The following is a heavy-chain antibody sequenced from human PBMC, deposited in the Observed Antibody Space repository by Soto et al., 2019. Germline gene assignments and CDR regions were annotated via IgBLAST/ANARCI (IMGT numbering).Heavy chain of an antibody. CDR3: ARHPGYYDIMTGYTPYYFDY. Sequence: SETLSITCTVSGGSIGTYYWTWIRQPPGKGLEWIGYIYYRGNTDYNPSLKSRVTISLDTPKNQFSLKLSSVTAADTAVYYCARHPGYYDIMTGYTPYYFDYWGQGILVT. V-gene: IGHV4-59*08. CDR1: GGSIGTYY. D-gene: IGHD3-9*01. CDR2: IYYRGNT. J-gene: IGHJ4*02.